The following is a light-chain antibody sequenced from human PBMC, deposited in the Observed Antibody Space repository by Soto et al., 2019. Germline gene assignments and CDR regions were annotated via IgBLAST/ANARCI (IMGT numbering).Light chain of an antibody. V-gene: IGKV1-5*03. J-gene: IGKJ1*01. CDR3: QQYNSYSRT. CDR2: KAS. Sequence: DIQMTQSPSALCASVGDRVTITGRASQSISSWLAWYQQKPGKAPKLLIYKASSLESGVQSRFSGSGSGTEFTLTISSLQPDDFATYYCQQYNSYSRTFGQGTPGDI. CDR1: QSISSW.